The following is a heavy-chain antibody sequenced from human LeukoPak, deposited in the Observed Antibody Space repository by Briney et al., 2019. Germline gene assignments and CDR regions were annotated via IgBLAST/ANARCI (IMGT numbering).Heavy chain of an antibody. CDR3: ARVARSWYYYMDV. CDR1: GFTFSSYW. Sequence: GGSLRLSCAASGFTFSSYWMSWVRQAPGKGLEWVANIKQDGSEKYYVDSVKGRFTISRDNAKNSLYLQMNSLRAEDTAVYYCARVARSWYYYMDVWGKGTTVTVSS. CDR2: IKQDGSEK. D-gene: IGHD6-13*01. J-gene: IGHJ6*03. V-gene: IGHV3-7*01.